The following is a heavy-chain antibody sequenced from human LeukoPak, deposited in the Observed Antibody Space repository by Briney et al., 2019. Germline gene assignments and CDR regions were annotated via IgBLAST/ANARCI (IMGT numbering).Heavy chain of an antibody. CDR3: VVVVVPAAVWHFDF. J-gene: IGHJ2*01. CDR2: VWPDGNKK. D-gene: IGHD2-2*01. Sequence: GGSLRLSCAASGFTFSDHGLHWVRQAPGKGLEGVAIVWPDGNKKLYAASVKGGFTISKDNPRNTVYLRMNSLRVDDTAVYYCVVVVVPAAVWHFDFWGSGTLVTVSS. CDR1: GFTFSDHG. V-gene: IGHV3-33*01.